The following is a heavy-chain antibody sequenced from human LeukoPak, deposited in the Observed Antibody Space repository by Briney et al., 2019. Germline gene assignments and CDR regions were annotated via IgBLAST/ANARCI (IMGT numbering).Heavy chain of an antibody. CDR3: ARPAYCGGNCYYFPDY. J-gene: IGHJ4*02. V-gene: IGHV3-30*02. D-gene: IGHD2-21*02. CDR1: GFTFSSYG. CDR2: IRYDGSNK. Sequence: PGGSLRLSCAASGFTFSSYGMHWVRQAPGKGLEWVAFIRYDGSNKYYADSVKGRFTISRDNSKNTLYLQMNSLRAEDTAVYYCARPAYCGGNCYYFPDYWGQGTLVTVSS.